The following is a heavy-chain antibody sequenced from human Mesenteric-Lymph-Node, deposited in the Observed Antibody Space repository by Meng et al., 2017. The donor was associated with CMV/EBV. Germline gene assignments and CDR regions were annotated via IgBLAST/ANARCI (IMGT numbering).Heavy chain of an antibody. J-gene: IGHJ4*02. V-gene: IGHV4-4*02. CDR1: GDSIRSVSW. Sequence: CAFSGDSIRSVSWWSWVRQPPGKGPEWMGEISPNGNTNYNPSLKSRVTISVDKSKNQFSLSLNSLTAADTAVYYCARPGPSASIVSWGQGTLVTVSS. CDR2: ISPNGNT. D-gene: IGHD3-10*01. CDR3: ARPGPSASIVS.